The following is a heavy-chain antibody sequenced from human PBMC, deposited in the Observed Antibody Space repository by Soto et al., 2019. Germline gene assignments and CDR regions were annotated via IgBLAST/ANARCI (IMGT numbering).Heavy chain of an antibody. CDR1: GASISGYY. CDR3: ARDSLGITAAGHY. CDR2: VYTHGST. J-gene: IGHJ4*02. Sequence: SETLSLTCIVSGASISGYYWSWIRQPAGKGLEWIGRVYTHGSTSYNPSLKSRVTMSLDTSKNRFSLRLSSVTAADTAVYYCARDSLGITAAGHYWGQGTLVSVS. V-gene: IGHV4-4*07. D-gene: IGHD3-16*01.